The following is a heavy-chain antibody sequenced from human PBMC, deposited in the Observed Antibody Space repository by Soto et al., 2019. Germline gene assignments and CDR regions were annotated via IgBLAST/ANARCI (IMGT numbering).Heavy chain of an antibody. Sequence: GXSVKVSCEASGGTFGSYAISWVRQAPGQGLEWMGGIIPIFGTANYAQKFQGRVTITADKSTSTAYMELSSLRSEDTAVYYCARDLKCGGDCFHDAFDIWGQGTMVTISS. CDR3: ARDLKCGGDCFHDAFDI. CDR2: IIPIFGTA. CDR1: GGTFGSYA. D-gene: IGHD2-21*02. J-gene: IGHJ3*02. V-gene: IGHV1-69*06.